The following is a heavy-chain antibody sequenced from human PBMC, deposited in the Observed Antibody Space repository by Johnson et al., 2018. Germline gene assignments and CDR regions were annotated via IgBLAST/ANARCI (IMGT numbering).Heavy chain of an antibody. CDR2: IYYSGST. CDR3: ARYLVVSDGFGI. V-gene: IGHV4-31*01. D-gene: IGHD3-22*01. Sequence: QVQLQESGPGLVKPSQTLSLTCTVSGGSISSGGYYWSWIRQHPGKGLEWIGYIYYSGSTYYNPSLTIPVTISVDTSKNQFSLRLGSGTAADPAVYSCARYLVVSDGFGIWVQGTMVTVSS. CDR1: GGSISSGGYY. J-gene: IGHJ3*02.